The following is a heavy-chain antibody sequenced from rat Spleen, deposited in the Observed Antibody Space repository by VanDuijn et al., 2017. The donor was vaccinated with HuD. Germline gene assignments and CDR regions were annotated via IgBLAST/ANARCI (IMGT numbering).Heavy chain of an antibody. CDR2: ISYDGSGT. D-gene: IGHD1-9*01. V-gene: IGHV5-29*01. CDR1: GFTFSDYG. Sequence: EVQLVESGGGLVQPGRSLKLSCAASGFTFSDYGVAWVRQAPTKGLEWVATISYDGSGTYYRDSVKGRFTISRDNAKTTLYLQMDSLRSEDTATYYCARRHYGYTDYFDYWGQGVMVTVSS. J-gene: IGHJ2*01. CDR3: ARRHYGYTDYFDY.